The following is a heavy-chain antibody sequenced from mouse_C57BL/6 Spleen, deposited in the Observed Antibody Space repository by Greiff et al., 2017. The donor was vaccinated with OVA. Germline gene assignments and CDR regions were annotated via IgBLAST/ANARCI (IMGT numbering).Heavy chain of an antibody. CDR2: INPSTGGT. D-gene: IGHD1-1*01. CDR1: GYSFTGYY. Sequence: VQLQQSGPELVKPGASVKISCKASGYSFTGYYMNWVKQSPEKSLEWIGEINPSTGGTTYNQKFKAKATLTVDKSSSTAYMQLKSLTSEDSAVYYCARSAPTTVVGSGGFAYWGQGTLVTVSA. V-gene: IGHV1-42*01. J-gene: IGHJ3*01. CDR3: ARSAPTTVVGSGGFAY.